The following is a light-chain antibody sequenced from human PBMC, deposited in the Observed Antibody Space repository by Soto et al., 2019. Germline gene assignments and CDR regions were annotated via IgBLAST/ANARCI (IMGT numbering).Light chain of an antibody. CDR1: TSNNGSNY. J-gene: IGLJ1*01. V-gene: IGLV1-47*01. CDR2: RNN. Sequence: QAVLTQPPSASGTPGQGVTISCSGSTSNNGSNYVYWYQQLPGTAPKLLIYRNNQRPSGVPDRFSGSKSGTSASLAISGLRSDDEADYFCATWDDSVNGFYVFGTGTKVTVL. CDR3: ATWDDSVNGFYV.